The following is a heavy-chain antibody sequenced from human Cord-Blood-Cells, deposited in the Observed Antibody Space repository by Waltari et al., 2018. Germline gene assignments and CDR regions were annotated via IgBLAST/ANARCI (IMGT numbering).Heavy chain of an antibody. D-gene: IGHD2-2*01. V-gene: IGHV1-69*01. J-gene: IGHJ3*02. Sequence: QVQLVQSGAEVKKPGSSVKVSCKASGGTFSSYAISWVRQAPGQGLEWMGGISPIFGTANDAQKFQGRVTITADESTSTAYMELSSLGSEDTAVYYCAREVPAQFSYAFDIWGQGTMVTVSS. CDR2: ISPIFGTA. CDR1: GGTFSSYA. CDR3: AREVPAQFSYAFDI.